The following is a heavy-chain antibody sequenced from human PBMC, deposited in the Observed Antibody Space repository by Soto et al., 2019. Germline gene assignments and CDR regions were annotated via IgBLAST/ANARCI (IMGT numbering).Heavy chain of an antibody. CDR3: AKVSRKGSAIDFDY. Sequence: QVQLVQSGAELKKPGASVKVSCKASGYTFSNYDMNWVRQAPGQGPEWIGWVNRTNGETGYAQKFQGRVTLTTDISQTPAYMVLTSLRSEDTAIYYCAKVSRKGSAIDFDYWGQGTLITVSS. J-gene: IGHJ4*02. D-gene: IGHD3-10*01. CDR2: VNRTNGET. CDR1: GYTFSNYD. V-gene: IGHV1-8*01.